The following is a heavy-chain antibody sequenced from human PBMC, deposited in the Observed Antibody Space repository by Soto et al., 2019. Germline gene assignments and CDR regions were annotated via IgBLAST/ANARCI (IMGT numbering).Heavy chain of an antibody. Sequence: QVQLVESGGGVVQPGRSLRLSCAASGFTFSSYGMHWVRQAPGKGLEWVAVISYDGSNKYYADSVKGRFTISRDNSKNPLYLQMNSLRAEDTAVYYCAKDGGGPGGYFDYWGQGTLVTVSS. D-gene: IGHD3-16*01. CDR3: AKDGGGPGGYFDY. V-gene: IGHV3-30*18. J-gene: IGHJ4*02. CDR2: ISYDGSNK. CDR1: GFTFSSYG.